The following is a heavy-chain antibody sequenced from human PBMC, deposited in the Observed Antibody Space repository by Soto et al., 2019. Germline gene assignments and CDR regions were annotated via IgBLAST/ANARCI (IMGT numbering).Heavy chain of an antibody. CDR2: IWYDASKQ. CDR3: AAWAEGATEVH. Sequence: XGSLRLSCETSGFSFSVYGMHWVRQAPGKGLEWVAVIWYDASKQFYAASVEGRFTISRDNSKAILYLQMNSLRAEDTAVYYCAAWAEGATEVHWGQGTLVTVS. J-gene: IGHJ4*02. CDR1: GFSFSVYG. V-gene: IGHV3-33*01. D-gene: IGHD2-15*01.